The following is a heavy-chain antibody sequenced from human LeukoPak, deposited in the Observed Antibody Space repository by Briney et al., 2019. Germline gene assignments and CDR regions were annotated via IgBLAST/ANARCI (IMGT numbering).Heavy chain of an antibody. J-gene: IGHJ3*02. D-gene: IGHD4-23*01. CDR2: ISTSSIYI. V-gene: IGHV3-21*01. CDR3: ARGQDTVVTSRDAFDI. Sequence: GGSLRLSCAVSGFIFSSYSMNWVRQAPGKGLEWVSSISTSSIYIYYADSVKGRFTISRDNAKNSLYLQMNSLRAEDTAVYYCARGQDTVVTSRDAFDIWGQGTMVTVSS. CDR1: GFIFSSYS.